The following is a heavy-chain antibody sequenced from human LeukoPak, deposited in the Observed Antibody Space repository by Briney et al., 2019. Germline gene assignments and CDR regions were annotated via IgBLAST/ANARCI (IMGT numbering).Heavy chain of an antibody. J-gene: IGHJ3*02. D-gene: IGHD4-23*01. CDR2: ISTSSIYI. V-gene: IGHV3-21*01. CDR3: ARGQDTVVTSRDAFDI. Sequence: GGSLRLSCAVSGFIFSSYSMNWVRQAPGKGLEWVSSISTSSIYIYYADSVKGRFTISRDNAKNSLYLQMNSLRAEDTAVYYCARGQDTVVTSRDAFDIWGQGTMVTVSS. CDR1: GFIFSSYS.